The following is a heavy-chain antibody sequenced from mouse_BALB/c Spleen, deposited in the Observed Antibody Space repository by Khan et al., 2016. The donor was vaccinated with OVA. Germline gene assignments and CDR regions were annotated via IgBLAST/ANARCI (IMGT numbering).Heavy chain of an antibody. CDR3: ARDAGRY. CDR1: GYTFTEYT. J-gene: IGHJ4*01. Sequence: VRLQQSGPELVKPGASVKISCKTSGYTFTEYTLHWVKQSHGKSLEWIGVINPKNGVTSYNQKFKGRATLTVDKSSSTAYMEFRSLTSEDSAVYYCARDAGRYWGQGTSVTASS. V-gene: IGHV1-18*01. CDR2: INPKNGVT. D-gene: IGHD3-3*01.